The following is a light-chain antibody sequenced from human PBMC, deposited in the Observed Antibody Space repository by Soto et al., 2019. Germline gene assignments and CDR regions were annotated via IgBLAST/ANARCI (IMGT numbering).Light chain of an antibody. CDR1: QTISNF. J-gene: IGKJ1*01. CDR2: AAS. Sequence: DITKTQSPSSLSPYVGARVTITCRASQTISNFLNWYQQKPGKAPNLLIYAASGLQSGVPSRFSASGSGTDFTLTITSLQPEDFAIYFCQQGFSTPRTFGQGTKV. V-gene: IGKV1-39*01. CDR3: QQGFSTPRT.